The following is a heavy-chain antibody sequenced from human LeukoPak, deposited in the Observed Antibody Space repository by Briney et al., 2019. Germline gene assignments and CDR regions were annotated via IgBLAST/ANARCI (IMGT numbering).Heavy chain of an antibody. D-gene: IGHD5-18*01. J-gene: IGHJ4*02. V-gene: IGHV4-38-2*02. CDR1: GYSISSGYY. CDR2: IYHSGST. CDR3: ARVGYSYGTFDY. Sequence: SETLSLTCTVSGYSISSGYYWGWIRQPPGKGLEWIGSIYHSGSTYYNPSLKSRVTISVDTSKNQFSLKLSSVTAADTAVCYCARVGYSYGTFDYWGQGTLVTVSS.